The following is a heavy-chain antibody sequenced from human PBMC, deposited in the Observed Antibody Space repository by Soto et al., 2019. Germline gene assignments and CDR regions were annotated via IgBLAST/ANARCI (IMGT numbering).Heavy chain of an antibody. CDR3: ARHESHSDWFDP. V-gene: IGHV4-39*01. J-gene: IGHJ5*02. CDR1: GGSISSSGYS. Sequence: QLQQQASGPGLVKPSETLSLTCTVSGGSISSSGYSWGWIREPPGKGLEYIGNIYYRGTTYYNLSLMSRVTISVATSKNQFSLKMSSVTAADTAVYYCARHESHSDWFDPWGQGTLVTVSS. CDR2: IYYRGTT.